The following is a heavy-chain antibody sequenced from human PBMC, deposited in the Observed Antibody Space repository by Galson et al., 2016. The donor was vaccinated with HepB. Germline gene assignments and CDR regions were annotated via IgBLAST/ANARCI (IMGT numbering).Heavy chain of an antibody. CDR3: ASGYSSGWYYFDS. J-gene: IGHJ4*02. V-gene: IGHV4-59*01. CDR1: GGSFSSYY. D-gene: IGHD6-19*01. Sequence: LSLTCSVSGGSFSSYYLSWIRQPPGKGPGWIGYIYYSGRTNYNPSLKSRVTISVDTSRNQFSLKLSSATAADTAVYFCASGYSSGWYYFDSWGQGTLVTVSS. CDR2: IYYSGRT.